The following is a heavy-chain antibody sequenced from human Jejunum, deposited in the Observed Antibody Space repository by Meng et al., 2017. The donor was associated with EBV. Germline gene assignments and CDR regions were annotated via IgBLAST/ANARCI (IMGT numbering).Heavy chain of an antibody. Sequence: HVQVHKWGAGRLKPSETLSLCCAGYDGSCRGYYWSWIRQPPGKGLEWIGEISDNEGTKYNPSLKSRVTVSLDTSKNQFSLRLSSVTAADTALYYCARGPDHSKQGYWGQGTLVTVSS. D-gene: IGHD1-14*01. CDR3: ARGPDHSKQGY. CDR2: ISDNEGT. V-gene: IGHV4-34*01. J-gene: IGHJ4*02. CDR1: DGSCRGYY.